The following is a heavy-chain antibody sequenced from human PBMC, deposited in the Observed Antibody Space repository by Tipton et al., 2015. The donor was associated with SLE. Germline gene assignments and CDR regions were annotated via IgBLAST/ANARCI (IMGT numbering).Heavy chain of an antibody. CDR3: ARHVGAKAFDI. CDR2: VSSSGST. V-gene: IGHV4-4*07. CDR1: GGSISGYY. D-gene: IGHD1-26*01. J-gene: IGHJ3*02. Sequence: TLSLTCTVSGGSISGYYWSWIRQPAGKGLEWIGRVSSSGSTIYNPSIKSRITLSLDTSKNQFSLKLSSVTAADTAVYYCARHVGAKAFDIWGQGTMVTVSS.